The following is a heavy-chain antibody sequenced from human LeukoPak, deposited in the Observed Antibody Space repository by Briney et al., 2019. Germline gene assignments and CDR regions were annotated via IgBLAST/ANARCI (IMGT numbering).Heavy chain of an antibody. V-gene: IGHV4-39*01. D-gene: IGHD3-22*01. CDR3: ARHLYASSGYYYYYYIDV. CDR1: GDSLSSSSHY. Sequence: SETLSLTCSVSGDSLSSSSHYWGWIRQPPGKGLECIGSTSYTGSTYYNPSLKSRVTISVDTSENQFSLKLNSVTAADTAVYYCARHLYASSGYYYYYYIDVWGKGTTVTVSS. J-gene: IGHJ6*03. CDR2: TSYTGST.